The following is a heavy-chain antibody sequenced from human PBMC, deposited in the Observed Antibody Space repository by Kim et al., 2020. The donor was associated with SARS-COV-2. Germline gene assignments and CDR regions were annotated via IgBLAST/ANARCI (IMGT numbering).Heavy chain of an antibody. D-gene: IGHD3-22*01. J-gene: IGHJ1*01. CDR2: IYSGGNT. Sequence: GGSLRLSCAASGFTFSNYWMSWVRQAPGKGLEWVSFIYSGGNTIYADSVKGRLIISRDHSKNTLYLQMNSLRAEDTAVYYCATVVFYYDAGYFKNWGQGTLVIVSS. V-gene: IGHV3-66*01. CDR1: GFTFSNYW. CDR3: ATVVFYYDAGYFKN.